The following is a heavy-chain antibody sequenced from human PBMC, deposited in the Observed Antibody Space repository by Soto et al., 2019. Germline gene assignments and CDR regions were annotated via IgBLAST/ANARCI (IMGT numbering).Heavy chain of an antibody. CDR2: IYPGDSDT. V-gene: IGHV5-51*01. CDR1: GYRFTNYW. CDR3: ATVAQYSGSGVY. Sequence: GESLKISCKGSGYRFTNYWIGWVRQMPGKGLEWMGIIYPGDSDTRYSPSFQGQVTISADKSISTAYLQWSSLKASDIAMYYWATVAQYSGSGVYSGQGTLLTVSS. D-gene: IGHD1-26*01. J-gene: IGHJ4*01.